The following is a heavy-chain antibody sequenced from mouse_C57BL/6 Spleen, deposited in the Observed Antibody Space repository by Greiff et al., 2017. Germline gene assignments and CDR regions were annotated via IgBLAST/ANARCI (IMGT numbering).Heavy chain of an antibody. D-gene: IGHD2-5*01. V-gene: IGHV1-5*01. CDR1: GYTFTSYW. CDR2: IYPGNSDT. J-gene: IGHJ3*01. CDR3: TRGPAYYSNSWFAY. Sequence: EVQLQQSGTVLARPGASVKMSCKTSGYTFTSYWLHWVKQRPGQGLEWIGAIYPGNSDTSYNQKFQGKAKLTAVTSASTAYMELSSLTNEDSAVYYCTRGPAYYSNSWFAYWGQGTLVTVSA.